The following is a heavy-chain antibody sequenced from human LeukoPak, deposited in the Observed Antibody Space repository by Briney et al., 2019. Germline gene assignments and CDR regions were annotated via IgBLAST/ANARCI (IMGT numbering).Heavy chain of an antibody. V-gene: IGHV3-53*01. CDR3: ARDLWGGSGSGYDY. D-gene: IGHD3-10*01. CDR2: IYSGGST. CDR1: GFTVSSNY. Sequence: GGSLRLSCAASGFTVSSNYMSWVRQAPGRGLEWVSVIYSGGSTYYADSVKGRFTISRDNSKNTLYLQMNSLRAEDTAVYYCARDLWGGSGSGYDYWGPGTLVTVSS. J-gene: IGHJ4*02.